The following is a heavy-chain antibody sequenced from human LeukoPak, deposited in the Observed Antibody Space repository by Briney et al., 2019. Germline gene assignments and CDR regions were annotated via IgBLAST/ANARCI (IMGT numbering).Heavy chain of an antibody. CDR2: INPSGGST. CDR1: GYTFTSYY. CDR3: ARDIGESSSSVGGRYYHGMDV. Sequence: GASVKVSCKASGYTFTSYYMHWVRQAPGQGLEWMGMINPSGGSTSYAQKFQGRVTMTRDTSMSTVYMELSSLTSEDTAVYYCARDIGESSSSVGGRYYHGMDVWGQGTTVTVSS. D-gene: IGHD6-6*01. J-gene: IGHJ6*02. V-gene: IGHV1-46*01.